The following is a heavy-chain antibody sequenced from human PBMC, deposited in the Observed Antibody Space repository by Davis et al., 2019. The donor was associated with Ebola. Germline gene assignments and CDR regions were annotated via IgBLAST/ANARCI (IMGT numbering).Heavy chain of an antibody. CDR3: ARATCSSTSCYYSGYYGMDV. CDR2: IVVGSGNT. V-gene: IGHV1-58*02. J-gene: IGHJ6*02. CDR1: GFTFTSSA. D-gene: IGHD2-2*01. Sequence: AASVKVSCKASGFTFTSSAMQWVRQARGQRLEWIGWIVVGSGNTNYAQKFQERVTTTRDMSTSTAYMELRSLRSDDTAVYYCARATCSSTSCYYSGYYGMDVWGQGTTVTVSS.